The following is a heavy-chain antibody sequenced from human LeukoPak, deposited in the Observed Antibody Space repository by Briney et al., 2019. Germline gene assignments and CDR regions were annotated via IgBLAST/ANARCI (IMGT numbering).Heavy chain of an antibody. V-gene: IGHV3-23*01. D-gene: IGHD3-10*01. CDR2: ISGSGGST. Sequence: GGSLRLSCAASGFTFSSYAMSWVRQAPGKGLEWVSAISGSGGSTYYADSVKGRFTISRDNSKNTLYLQMNSLRAEDTAVYYCAKDPLSSRLLWFGELPNYWGQGTLVTVSP. J-gene: IGHJ4*02. CDR1: GFTFSSYA. CDR3: AKDPLSSRLLWFGELPNY.